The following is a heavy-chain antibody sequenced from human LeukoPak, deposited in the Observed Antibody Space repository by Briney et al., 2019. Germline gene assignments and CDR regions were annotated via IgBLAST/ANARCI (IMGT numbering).Heavy chain of an antibody. J-gene: IGHJ4*02. CDR3: ARDSGSYRGFDY. CDR1: GFTFSSHG. Sequence: PGGSLRLSCAASGFTFSSHGMHWVRQAPGKGLEWVAVIAYDGSSEYYADSVKGRFTISRDNAKNSLYLQMNSLRAEDTAVYYCARDSGSYRGFDYWGQGTLVTVSS. CDR2: IAYDGSSE. D-gene: IGHD1-26*01. V-gene: IGHV3-30*03.